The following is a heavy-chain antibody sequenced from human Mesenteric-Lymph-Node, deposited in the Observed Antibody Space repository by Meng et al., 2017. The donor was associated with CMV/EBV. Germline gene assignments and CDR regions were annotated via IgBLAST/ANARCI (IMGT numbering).Heavy chain of an antibody. CDR2: MNPNSGNT. V-gene: IGHV1-8*01. J-gene: IGHJ6*02. CDR3: ARGYRNYDSV. CDR1: GYSFTNYY. D-gene: IGHD3-3*01. Sequence: ASVKVSCKTSGYSFTNYYMHWVRQAPGQGLEGMGWMNPNSGNTGYAQKFQGRVTITRNTSISTAYMELSRLRSKDTAVYYCARGYRNYDSVWGQGTTVTVSS.